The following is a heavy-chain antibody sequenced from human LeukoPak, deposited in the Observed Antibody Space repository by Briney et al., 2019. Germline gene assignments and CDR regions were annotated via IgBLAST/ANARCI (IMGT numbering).Heavy chain of an antibody. CDR3: ARMGDCSSTSCTPRYYYYGMDA. CDR2: IYYSGST. D-gene: IGHD2-2*01. Sequence: PSETLSLTCTVSGGSISSYYWSWIRQPPGKGLEWIGYIYYSGSTNYNPSLKSRVTISVDTSKNQFSLKLSSVTAADTAVYYCARMGDCSSTSCTPRYYYYGMDAWGKGTTVTVSS. V-gene: IGHV4-59*01. CDR1: GGSISSYY. J-gene: IGHJ6*04.